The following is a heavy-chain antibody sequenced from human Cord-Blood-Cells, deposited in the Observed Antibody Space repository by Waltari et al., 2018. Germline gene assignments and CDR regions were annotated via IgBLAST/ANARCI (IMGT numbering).Heavy chain of an antibody. CDR3: AREGANSDWYFDL. Sequence: QVQLQQSGPGLVKPSQTLSPTCPIPGDSVSSNSAALNWIRQSPSRGLEWLGRTYYRSKWYNDYAVSVKSRITINPDTSKNQFSLQLNSVTPEDTAVYYCAREGANSDWYFDLWGRGTLVTVSS. J-gene: IGHJ2*01. V-gene: IGHV6-1*01. D-gene: IGHD7-27*01. CDR2: TYYRSKWYN. CDR1: GDSVSSNSAA.